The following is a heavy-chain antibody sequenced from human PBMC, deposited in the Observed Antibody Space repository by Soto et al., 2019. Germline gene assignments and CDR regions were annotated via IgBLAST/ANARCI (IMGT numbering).Heavy chain of an antibody. J-gene: IGHJ6*02. CDR2: ISSDSRTI. D-gene: IGHD3-3*01. CDR3: ARIKLVEWFFINVDVYDMDV. V-gene: IGHV3-48*02. CDR1: GFSLSDYA. Sequence: PGGSLRLSCVASGFSLSDYAVNWVRQAPGKGLEWVSFISSDSRTIYYAEYVEGRFTVSRDNARNSVSLQMGSLRDEDAAVYFCARIKLVEWFFINVDVYDMDVWGQGTPVTVSS.